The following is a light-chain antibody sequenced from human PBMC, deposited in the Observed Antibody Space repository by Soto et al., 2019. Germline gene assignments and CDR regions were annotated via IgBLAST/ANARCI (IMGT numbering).Light chain of an antibody. CDR1: SSDVGGYNY. CDR3: SSYTSNTTYV. CDR2: DVS. Sequence: QSVLTQPASVSGSPGHSITISCTGTSSDVGGYNYVSWYQQHPGKAPKLMIYDVSNRPSGVSNRFSGSKSGNTASLTISGRQAEDEADYYCSSYTSNTTYVFGTGNKVTVL. J-gene: IGLJ1*01. V-gene: IGLV2-14*01.